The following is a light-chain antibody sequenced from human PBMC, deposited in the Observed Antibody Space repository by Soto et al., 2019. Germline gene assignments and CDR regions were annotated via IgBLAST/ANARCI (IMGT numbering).Light chain of an antibody. CDR1: SSDVGDYNF. CDR3: CSYAGNHIYV. CDR2: EVT. Sequence: QSVLTQPPSASGSPGQSVAISCTGTSSDVGDYNFVSWYQQHPGKAPKLIIYEVTKRPSGVPDRFSGSKSGNTASLTVSGLQGDDEADDYCCSYAGNHIYVFGTGTKVTVL. J-gene: IGLJ1*01. V-gene: IGLV2-8*01.